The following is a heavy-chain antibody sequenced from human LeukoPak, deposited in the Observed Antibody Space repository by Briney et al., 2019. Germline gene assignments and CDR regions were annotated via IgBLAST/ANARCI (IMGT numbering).Heavy chain of an antibody. V-gene: IGHV4-34*01. CDR2: INHSGST. Sequence: SETLSLTCAVYGGSFSGYYWSWIRQPPGKGLEWIGEINHSGSTNYNPSLKSRVTISVDTSKNQFSLKLSSVTAADTAVYYCAVVPAATTYYFVYWGQGTLVTVSS. J-gene: IGHJ4*02. D-gene: IGHD2-2*01. CDR1: GGSFSGYY. CDR3: AVVPAATTYYFVY.